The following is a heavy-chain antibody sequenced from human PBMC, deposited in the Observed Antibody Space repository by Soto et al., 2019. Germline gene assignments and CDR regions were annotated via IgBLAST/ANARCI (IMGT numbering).Heavy chain of an antibody. Sequence: QLQLQESGSGLVKPSQTLSLTCAVSGGSISRGDDSWTWIRQPPGKGLEWIGFMYHSGSTFYNPSLNSRVTLSVARSKNEFSLKLRSVTAADTAVYYCARGRRDYPYYYSGMDVWGQGTTVTVSS. CDR1: GGSISRGDDS. D-gene: IGHD3-10*01. V-gene: IGHV4-30-2*01. J-gene: IGHJ6*02. CDR3: ARGRRDYPYYYSGMDV. CDR2: MYHSGST.